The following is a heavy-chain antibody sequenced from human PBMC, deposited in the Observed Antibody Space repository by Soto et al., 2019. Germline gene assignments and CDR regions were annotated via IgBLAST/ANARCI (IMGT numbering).Heavy chain of an antibody. CDR3: ARNHDYVWGSYRPRDAFDI. J-gene: IGHJ3*02. D-gene: IGHD3-16*02. Sequence: QVQLQQWGAGLLKPSETLSLTCAVYGGSFSGYYWSWIRQPPGKGLEWIGEINHSGSTNYNPSLKSRVTISVDTSKNQFSLKLSSMTAADTAVYYCARNHDYVWGSYRPRDAFDIWGQGTMVTVSS. CDR2: INHSGST. CDR1: GGSFSGYY. V-gene: IGHV4-34*01.